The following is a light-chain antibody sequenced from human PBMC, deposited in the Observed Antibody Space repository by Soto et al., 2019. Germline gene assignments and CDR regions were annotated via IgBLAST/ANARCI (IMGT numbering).Light chain of an antibody. J-gene: IGKJ3*01. CDR3: QQSYSTS. CDR1: QSISSY. V-gene: IGKV1-39*01. Sequence: DIQMTQSPSSLSASVGDRVTITCRASQSISSYLNWYQQKPGKDPKLLIYAASSLQSGVPSRFSGSGTGIDFTLTISSLQPEDFATYYCQQSYSTSFGPGTKVDIK. CDR2: AAS.